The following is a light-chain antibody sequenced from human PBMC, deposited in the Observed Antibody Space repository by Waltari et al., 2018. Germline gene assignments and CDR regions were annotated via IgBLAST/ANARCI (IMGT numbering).Light chain of an antibody. J-gene: IGKJ1*01. Sequence: DIMMTQSPDSLAVSLGERATINCKSSQSVLYSSNNKNYLAWYQQKPGQSPRLLMYWASTRESGVPDRFSGSGSGTDFTLTISSLQAEDVAVYYCQQYYSTPQTFGQGTKVEIK. CDR2: WAS. V-gene: IGKV4-1*01. CDR1: QSVLYSSNNKNY. CDR3: QQYYSTPQT.